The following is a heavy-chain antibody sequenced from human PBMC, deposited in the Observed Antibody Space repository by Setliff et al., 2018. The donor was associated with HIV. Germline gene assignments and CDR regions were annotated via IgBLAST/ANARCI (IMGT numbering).Heavy chain of an antibody. CDR1: GFRFRSYW. V-gene: IGHV3-7*01. CDR2: VKQDGTET. J-gene: IGHJ4*02. Sequence: GGSLRLSCAASGFRFRSYWMSWVRQAPGKGLESVANVKQDGTETLYVDSVKGRFTISRDNANNLVYLQMNSLRVEDTAVYFCARDWRHGYDLNFDYWGQGTLVTVSS. D-gene: IGHD5-12*01. CDR3: ARDWRHGYDLNFDY.